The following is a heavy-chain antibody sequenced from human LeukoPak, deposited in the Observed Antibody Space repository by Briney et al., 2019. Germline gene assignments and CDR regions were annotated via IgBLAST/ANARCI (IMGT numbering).Heavy chain of an antibody. J-gene: IGHJ4*02. CDR3: AREHDYVWGSYPTVDY. CDR1: GYTFTSYG. V-gene: IGHV1-18*01. Sequence: ASVKVSCKASGYTFTSYGISWVRQAPGQGLEWMGWISAYNGNTNYAQKLQGRVTMTTDTSTSTAYMELGSLRSDDTAVYYCAREHDYVWGSYPTVDYWGQGTLVTVSS. CDR2: ISAYNGNT. D-gene: IGHD3-16*02.